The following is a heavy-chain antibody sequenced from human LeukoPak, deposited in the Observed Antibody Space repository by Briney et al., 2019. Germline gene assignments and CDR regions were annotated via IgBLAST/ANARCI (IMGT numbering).Heavy chain of an antibody. J-gene: IGHJ3*02. CDR1: GGSISSSSYY. V-gene: IGHV4-39*07. Sequence: SETLSLTCTVSGGSISSSSYYWGWIRQPPGKGLEWIGSIYYSGSTYYNPSLKSRVTISVDTSKNQFSLKLSSVTAADTAVYYCASRMYYYDSSGTHAFDIWGQGTMVTVSS. CDR2: IYYSGST. D-gene: IGHD3-22*01. CDR3: ASRMYYYDSSGTHAFDI.